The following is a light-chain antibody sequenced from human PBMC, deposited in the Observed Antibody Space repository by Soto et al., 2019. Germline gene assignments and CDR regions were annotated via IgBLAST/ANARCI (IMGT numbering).Light chain of an antibody. CDR2: DAS. CDR3: QQYNSYLT. Sequence: DIQMTQSPSTLSASVGDRVTITCRASQSISSWLAWYQQKPVKAPKLLIYDASSLESGVTSRFSGSGSGTEFTLTISSLQPDDFATYYCQQYNSYLTFGGGTKVEIK. J-gene: IGKJ4*01. CDR1: QSISSW. V-gene: IGKV1-5*01.